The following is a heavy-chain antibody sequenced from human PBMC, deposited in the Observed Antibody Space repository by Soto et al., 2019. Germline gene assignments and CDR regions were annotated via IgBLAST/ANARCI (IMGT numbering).Heavy chain of an antibody. CDR1: GGTFNTYT. CDR3: ARIPRYSFPTSDPLDN. Sequence: QVQLVQSGTDVKKPGSSVTVSCKASGGTFNTYTFSWVRQAPGQGLEWMGSIIHIFGTTHYAQSFQGRLSITADQSSTTTYMELRSLTSHDTALYYCARIPRYSFPTSDPLDNWGQGTLVTVSS. V-gene: IGHV1-69*01. CDR2: IIHIFGTT. D-gene: IGHD1-26*01. J-gene: IGHJ1*01.